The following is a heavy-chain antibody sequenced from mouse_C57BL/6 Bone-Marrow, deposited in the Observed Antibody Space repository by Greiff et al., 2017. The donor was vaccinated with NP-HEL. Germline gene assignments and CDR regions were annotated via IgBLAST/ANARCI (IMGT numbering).Heavy chain of an antibody. D-gene: IGHD1-1*01. CDR2: LWTGGGT. V-gene: IGHV2-9-1*01. CDR3: ARNSYGSQMDY. J-gene: IGHJ4*01. Sequence: VQRVESGPGLVAPSQSLSITCTVSGFSLTSYAISWVRQPPGKGLEWLGVLWTGGGTNYNSALKSRLSISKDNSKSQVFLKMNSLQTDDTARYYCARNSYGSQMDYWGQGTSVTVSS. CDR1: GFSLTSYA.